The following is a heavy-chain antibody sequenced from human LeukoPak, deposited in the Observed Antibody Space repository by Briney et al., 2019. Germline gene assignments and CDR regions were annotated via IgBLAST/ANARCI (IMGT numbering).Heavy chain of an antibody. D-gene: IGHD3-10*01. CDR3: ARDEYYYGSGSYSFGYYFFYLAV. V-gene: IGHV3-30*02. CDR2: IWYDVSNK. CDR1: GFTFNNYG. Sequence: GGSLRLSCAASGFTFNNYGTHWVRHAPGKGREWVAFIWYDVSNKWYADSVKGRFTISRDNSKNTLYLQMNSLRAEGTAVYYCARDEYYYGSGSYSFGYYFFYLAVWGKGTTVTISS. J-gene: IGHJ6*03.